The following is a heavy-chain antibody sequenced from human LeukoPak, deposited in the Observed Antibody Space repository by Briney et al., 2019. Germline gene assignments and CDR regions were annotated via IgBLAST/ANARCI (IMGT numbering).Heavy chain of an antibody. V-gene: IGHV5-51*01. Sequence: GESLKISCKGSGYSFSSYWIAWVRQMPGKGLEWMGIICPGDSDTRYSPSFQGQVTISADKSISTAYLQWSSLTASDTAMYYCARHRPYSSGWRHFDYWGQGTLVTVSS. CDR2: ICPGDSDT. D-gene: IGHD6-19*01. CDR3: ARHRPYSSGWRHFDY. CDR1: GYSFSSYW. J-gene: IGHJ4*02.